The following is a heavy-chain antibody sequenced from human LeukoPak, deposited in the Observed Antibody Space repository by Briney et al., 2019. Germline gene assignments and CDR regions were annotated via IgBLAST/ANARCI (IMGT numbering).Heavy chain of an antibody. CDR2: INHSGST. J-gene: IGHJ4*02. D-gene: IGHD1-26*01. CDR3: ARVPFSGSPTA. Sequence: PSETLSLTCAVYGGSFSGYYWSWLRQPPGKGLEWIGEINHSGSTNYNPSLKSRVTISVDTSKNQFSLKLSSVTAADTAVYYCARVPFSGSPTAWGQGTLVTVSS. V-gene: IGHV4-34*01. CDR1: GGSFSGYY.